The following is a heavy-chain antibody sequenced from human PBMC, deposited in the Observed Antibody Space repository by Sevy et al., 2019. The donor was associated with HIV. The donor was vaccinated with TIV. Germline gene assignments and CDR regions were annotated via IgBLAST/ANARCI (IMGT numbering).Heavy chain of an antibody. D-gene: IGHD3-16*01. V-gene: IGHV3-33*01. Sequence: GGSLRLSCATSGFIFSNYAMHWIRQAPGKGLEWVAVIWYDGTDKYYADSVQGRFTISRDNSKNTLYLQMNSLRVEDTAVYYCARYWGRDGHSIDYWAREPWSPSPQ. J-gene: IGHJ4*02. CDR2: IWYDGTDK. CDR3: ARYWGRDGHSIDY. CDR1: GFIFSNYA.